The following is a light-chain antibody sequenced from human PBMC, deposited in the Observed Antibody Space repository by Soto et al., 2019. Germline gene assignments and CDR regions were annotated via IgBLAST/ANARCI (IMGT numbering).Light chain of an antibody. CDR3: SSFTRSNTYV. J-gene: IGLJ1*01. CDR2: DVS. CDR1: SSDVGAYNY. Sequence: QSALTQPASVSGSPGQSITISCTGTSSDVGAYNYVSWYQQHPGKVPKLMIYDVSDRPSGVSNRFSGSKSGNTASLTISGLQAEDDADYYCSSFTRSNTYVFGTGTKLTVL. V-gene: IGLV2-14*03.